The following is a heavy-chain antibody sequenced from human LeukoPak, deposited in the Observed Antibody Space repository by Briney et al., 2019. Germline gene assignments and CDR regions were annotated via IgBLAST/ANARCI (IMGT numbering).Heavy chain of an antibody. D-gene: IGHD3-22*01. CDR1: GYTFTSYG. J-gene: IGHJ4*02. V-gene: IGHV1-18*01. Sequence: ASVKVSCKASGYTFTSYGISWVRQAPGQGLEWMGWISAYNGNTNYAQKLQGRVTMTTDTSTSTAYMELRSLRSDDTAVYYCARDYYYDSSGYYYPFDYWSQGTLVTVSS. CDR3: ARDYYYDSSGYYYPFDY. CDR2: ISAYNGNT.